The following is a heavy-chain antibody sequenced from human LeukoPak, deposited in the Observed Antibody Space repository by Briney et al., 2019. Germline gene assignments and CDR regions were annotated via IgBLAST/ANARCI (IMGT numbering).Heavy chain of an antibody. J-gene: IGHJ3*02. Sequence: PGGSLRLSCAASGFTFSSYAMSWVRRAPGKGLEWVSAISGSGGSTYYADSVKGRFTISRDNSKNTLYLQMNSLRAEDTAVYYCARNSGYDPRWVIFDAFDIWGQGTMVTVSS. V-gene: IGHV3-23*01. D-gene: IGHD5-12*01. CDR1: GFTFSSYA. CDR2: ISGSGGST. CDR3: ARNSGYDPRWVIFDAFDI.